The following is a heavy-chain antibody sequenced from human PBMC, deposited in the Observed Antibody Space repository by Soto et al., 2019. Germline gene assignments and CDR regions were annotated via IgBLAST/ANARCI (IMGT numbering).Heavy chain of an antibody. CDR2: IYYSGSA. J-gene: IGHJ3*02. Sequence: SETLCVTCTGSGGSMSTSVYYLGWIRQPPGRGLEWMANIYYSGSAYYNPSLKSRVSTSVDTSKNQFSLKLRSVTAADTAVSSCARQGSRAFDIWVQGTIVP. D-gene: IGHD2-15*01. CDR3: ARQGSRAFDI. V-gene: IGHV4-39*01. CDR1: GGSMSTSVYY.